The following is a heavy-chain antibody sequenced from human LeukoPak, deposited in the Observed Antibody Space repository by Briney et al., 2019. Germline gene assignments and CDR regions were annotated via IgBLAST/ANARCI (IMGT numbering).Heavy chain of an antibody. CDR2: ISAYNGNT. D-gene: IGHD5-18*01. CDR3: ARVEPDIDVDTAMANPPDY. V-gene: IGHV1-18*01. Sequence: ASVTVSCKASGYTFTSYGISWVRQAPGQGLEWMGWISAYNGNTNYAQKLQGRVTMTTDTSTNTAYMELRSLRSDDTAVYYCARVEPDIDVDTAMANPPDYWGQGTLVTVSS. CDR1: GYTFTSYG. J-gene: IGHJ4*02.